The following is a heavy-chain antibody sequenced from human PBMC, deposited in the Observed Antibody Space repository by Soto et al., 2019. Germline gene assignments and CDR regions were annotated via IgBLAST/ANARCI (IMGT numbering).Heavy chain of an antibody. V-gene: IGHV3-48*03. D-gene: IGHD2-2*02. J-gene: IGHJ3*02. CDR2: ISTGSTI. CDR1: GFIFSSYE. Sequence: LRLSCAASGFIFSSYEMNWVRQAPGKGLEWISYISTGSTINYADSVKGRFTISRDNAKNSLYLQMNSLRAEDTAVYYCARGGYCSSAICYSFNAFDIWGQGTVVTVSS. CDR3: ARGGYCSSAICYSFNAFDI.